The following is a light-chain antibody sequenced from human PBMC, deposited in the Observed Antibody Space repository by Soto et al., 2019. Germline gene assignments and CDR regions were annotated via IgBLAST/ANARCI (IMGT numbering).Light chain of an antibody. J-gene: IGLJ3*02. CDR2: EVS. V-gene: IGLV2-14*01. CDR3: SSYTSSSTPWV. CDR1: SSDVGGYNY. Sequence: QSALTQPASVSGSPGQSITISCTGTSSDVGGYNYVSWDQQHPGKAPKLMIYEVSNRPSGVSNRFSGSKSGNTASLTISGLQAEDEADYYCSSYTSSSTPWVFAGGTKLTVL.